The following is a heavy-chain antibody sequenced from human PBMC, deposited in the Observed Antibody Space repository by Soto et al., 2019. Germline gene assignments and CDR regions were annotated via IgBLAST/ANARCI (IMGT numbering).Heavy chain of an antibody. CDR1: GGSISSGGYY. J-gene: IGHJ4*02. CDR2: ISGASGTI. D-gene: IGHD6-6*01. V-gene: IGHV3-11*04. CDR3: AREYSSSSGRCFDN. Sequence: LSLTCTVSGGSISSGGYYWSWIRQHPGKGLEWLSYISGASGTIYYADSMQGRFTTSRDNAKNSLYLQMNTLRDEDTAVYYCAREYSSSSGRCFDNWGQGTLVTVSS.